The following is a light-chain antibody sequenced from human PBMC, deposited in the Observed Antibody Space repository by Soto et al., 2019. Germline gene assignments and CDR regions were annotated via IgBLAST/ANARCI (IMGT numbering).Light chain of an antibody. CDR3: QQYGRSLT. V-gene: IGKV3-20*01. J-gene: IGKJ1*01. CDR1: QSVSSSN. Sequence: EIVLTQSPGTLSLSPGERATLSCRASQSVSSSNLAWYQQKPGQAPRLLIYGASSRATGIPDRFSGSGSGTDFTLTISRLEPEDFVEYYCQQYGRSLTFGQGTKVEIK. CDR2: GAS.